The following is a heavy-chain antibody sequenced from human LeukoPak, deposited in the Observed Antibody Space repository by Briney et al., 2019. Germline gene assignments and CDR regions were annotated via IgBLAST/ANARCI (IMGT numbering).Heavy chain of an antibody. Sequence: SGGSLRLSCAASGFTFSTYWMSWVRRAPGKGLEWVANLKQDGGEKYYVDSVKGRFTISRDNAKNSLYLQMNSLRVEDTAVYYCARQPGYRSGGNCYAHHWHDPWGQGTLVTVSS. CDR2: LKQDGGEK. J-gene: IGHJ5*02. V-gene: IGHV3-7*04. CDR3: ARQPGYRSGGNCYAHHWHDP. CDR1: GFTFSTYW. D-gene: IGHD2-15*01.